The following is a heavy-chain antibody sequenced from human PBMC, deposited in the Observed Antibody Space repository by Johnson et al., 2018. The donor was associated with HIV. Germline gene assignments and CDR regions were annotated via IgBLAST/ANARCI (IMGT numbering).Heavy chain of an antibody. CDR3: AREEGTDILTRGDAFDI. CDR1: GFTFDDYG. D-gene: IGHD3-9*01. V-gene: IGHV3-20*04. CDR2: INWNGDST. Sequence: VQLVESGGGVVRPGGSLRLSCAASGFTFDDYGMNWVRQAPGQGLEWVSGINWNGDSTGYGDSVKGRFIISRDNDKNSLFLQVNSLRAEDTAVYYCAREEGTDILTRGDAFDIWGQGTMVTVSS. J-gene: IGHJ3*02.